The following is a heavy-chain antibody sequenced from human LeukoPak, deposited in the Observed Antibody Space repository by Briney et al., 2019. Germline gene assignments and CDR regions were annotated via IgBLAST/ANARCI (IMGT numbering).Heavy chain of an antibody. D-gene: IGHD6-19*01. CDR1: GGSISSSSYY. J-gene: IGHJ4*02. V-gene: IGHV4-39*07. CDR3: ARDQASGWYDY. Sequence: PSETLSLTCTVSGGSISSSSYYWGWMRQPPGEGLEWIGSIYYSGSTYYNPSLKSRVTISVHTSKNQFSLKLSSVTAADTAVYYCARDQASGWYDYWGQGTLVTVSS. CDR2: IYYSGST.